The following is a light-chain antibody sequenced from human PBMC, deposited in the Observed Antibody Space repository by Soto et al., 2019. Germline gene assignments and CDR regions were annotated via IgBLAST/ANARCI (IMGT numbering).Light chain of an antibody. J-gene: IGKJ4*01. Sequence: EIVLTQSPGTLSLSPGERATLSCRASHSASSSLAWYQQKPGLAPRLLIYGASSRATGLPDRFSGSGSGTDFTLTISRLEPEDFAVYYCQHRSNWPPELTFGGGTKVDIK. CDR2: GAS. CDR1: HSASSS. V-gene: IGKV3D-20*02. CDR3: QHRSNWPPELT.